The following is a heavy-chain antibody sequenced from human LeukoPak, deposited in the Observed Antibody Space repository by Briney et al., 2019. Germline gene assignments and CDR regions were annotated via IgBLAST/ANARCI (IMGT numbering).Heavy chain of an antibody. CDR1: GGSISSSSYY. J-gene: IGHJ4*02. V-gene: IGHV4-39*01. Sequence: PSETLSLTCTVSGGSISSSSYYWGWIRQPPGKGLEWIGSIYYSGSTYYNPSHKSRVTISVDTSKNQFSLKLSSVTAADTAVYYCARIDYYGSGSYWGQGTLVTVSS. D-gene: IGHD3-10*01. CDR2: IYYSGST. CDR3: ARIDYYGSGSY.